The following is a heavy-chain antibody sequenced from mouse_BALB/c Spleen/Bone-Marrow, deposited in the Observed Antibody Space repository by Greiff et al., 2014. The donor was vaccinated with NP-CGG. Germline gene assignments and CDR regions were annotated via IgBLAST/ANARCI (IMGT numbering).Heavy chain of an antibody. J-gene: IGHJ3*01. Sequence: QVQLQQSGPGLVQPSQSLSITCTVSGFSLTSYGVHWVRQSPGKGLEWLGVIWSGGSTDYNAAFIARLSISKDNSKSQVFFKMNRRQANDTAIYYCARNNGGYYSWFAYWGQGTLVTVSA. CDR2: IWSGGST. CDR3: ARNNGGYYSWFAY. CDR1: GFSLTSYG. V-gene: IGHV2-2*02. D-gene: IGHD2-3*01.